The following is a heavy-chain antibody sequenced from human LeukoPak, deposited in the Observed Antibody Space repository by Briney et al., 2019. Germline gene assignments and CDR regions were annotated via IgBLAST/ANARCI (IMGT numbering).Heavy chain of an antibody. CDR2: INHSGST. D-gene: IGHD3-3*01. V-gene: IGHV4-34*01. J-gene: IGHJ4*02. Sequence: SETLSLTCAVYGGSFSGYYWSWIRQPPGKWLERIGEINHSGSTNYNPSLKSRVTISVDTSKNQFSLKLSSVTAADTAVYYCARGPFGVVIGWGQGTLVTVSS. CDR1: GGSFSGYY. CDR3: ARGPFGVVIG.